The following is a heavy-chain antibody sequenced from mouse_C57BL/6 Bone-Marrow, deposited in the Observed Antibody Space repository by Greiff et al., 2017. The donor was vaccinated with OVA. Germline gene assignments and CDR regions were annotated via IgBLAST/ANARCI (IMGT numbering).Heavy chain of an antibody. CDR1: GYAFSSSC. CDR3: AREGGTTQAPYYFDY. CDR2: IYTGDGDT. V-gene: IGHV1-82*01. J-gene: IGHJ2*01. Sequence: VQLQQSGPDLVKPGASVKISCEASGYAFSSSCMSWVKQTPGKGLEWVGRIYTGDGDTNYPGKFKGKATLTAGKSASKAYMQLSSLTSGDSAVYFCAREGGTTQAPYYFDYWGQGTTLTVSS. D-gene: IGHD3-2*02.